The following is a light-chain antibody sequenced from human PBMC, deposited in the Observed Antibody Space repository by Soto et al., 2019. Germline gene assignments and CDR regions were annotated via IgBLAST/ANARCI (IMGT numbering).Light chain of an antibody. J-gene: IGLJ2*01. CDR3: AAWDDSLSGPL. CDR2: SNN. CDR1: SSNIGSNY. Sequence: QSVLTQPPSASVTPGQRVTISCSGSSSNIGSNYVYWYQQLPGTAPKLLIYSNNQRPSGVPDRFSASKSGTSASLAISGLRSEDEADYYCAAWDDSLSGPLFGGGTKLTV. V-gene: IGLV1-47*02.